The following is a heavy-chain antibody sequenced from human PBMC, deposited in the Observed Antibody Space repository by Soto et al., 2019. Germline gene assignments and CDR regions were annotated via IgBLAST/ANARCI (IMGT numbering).Heavy chain of an antibody. Sequence: QVQLVESGGGVVQPGRSLRLSCAASGFTFSSYAMHWVRQAPGKGLEWVAVISYDGSNKYYADSVKGRFTISRDNSKNTLYLQMNSLRAEDTAVYYCARTYYYDSSGYSDAFDIWGQGTMVTVSS. D-gene: IGHD3-22*01. V-gene: IGHV3-30-3*01. CDR2: ISYDGSNK. CDR3: ARTYYYDSSGYSDAFDI. J-gene: IGHJ3*02. CDR1: GFTFSSYA.